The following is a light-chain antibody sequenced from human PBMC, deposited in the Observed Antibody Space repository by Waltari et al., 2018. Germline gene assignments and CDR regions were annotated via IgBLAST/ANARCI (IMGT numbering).Light chain of an antibody. CDR3: SSYTSSSTWV. J-gene: IGLJ3*02. CDR1: SSDVGAYNY. V-gene: IGLV2-14*03. Sequence: QYALTQPASVSGSPGQSITISCTGASSDVGAYNYVPWYQQHPGKAPKLMIFDVTKRPSGVSNRFSGSKSGNTASLTISGLQAEDEADYYCSSYTSSSTWVFGGGTKLTVL. CDR2: DVT.